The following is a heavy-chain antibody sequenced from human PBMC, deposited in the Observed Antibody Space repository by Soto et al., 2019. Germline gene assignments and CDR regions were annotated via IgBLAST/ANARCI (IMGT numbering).Heavy chain of an antibody. V-gene: IGHV4-59*01. CDR3: GSVRPSGYVLS. J-gene: IGHJ5*02. Sequence: QVQLQESCPGLVKPSETLSLTRTVSGGSLSSNYWTWIRQSPGKGLEWIGYVYFSGNTNYNPSLKSRVTISIDTSKNQFSLRLASVTAADTAFYYCGSVRPSGYVLSWGQGTLVTVSS. CDR1: GGSLSSNY. D-gene: IGHD6-25*01. CDR2: VYFSGNT.